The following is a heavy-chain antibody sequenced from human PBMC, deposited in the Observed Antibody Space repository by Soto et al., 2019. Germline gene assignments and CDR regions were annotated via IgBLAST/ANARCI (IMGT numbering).Heavy chain of an antibody. J-gene: IGHJ4*02. Sequence: ASVKVSCKASGYIFSGHYLHWVRQAPGQGLEWMAWINPDNGVTNYAQKFKDWVTLTRETSINTVYMEVSSLKSDDTAVYFCARAYSATWYFDYWGEGTMVTVYS. CDR1: GYIFSGHY. D-gene: IGHD1-26*01. V-gene: IGHV1-2*04. CDR2: INPDNGVT. CDR3: ARAYSATWYFDY.